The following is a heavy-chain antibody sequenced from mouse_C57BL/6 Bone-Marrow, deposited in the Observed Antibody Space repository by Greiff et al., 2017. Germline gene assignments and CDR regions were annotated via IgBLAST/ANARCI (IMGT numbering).Heavy chain of an antibody. J-gene: IGHJ1*03. Sequence: EVMLVESGGDLVKPGGSLKLSCAASGFTFSSYGMSWVRQTPDKMLEWVATISSGGSYTYYPDSVKGRFTISRDNAKNTLYLQMSSLKSEDTAMYYCARRYYYGSGRYFDVWGTGTTVTVSS. CDR2: ISSGGSYT. CDR3: ARRYYYGSGRYFDV. CDR1: GFTFSSYG. V-gene: IGHV5-6*02. D-gene: IGHD1-1*01.